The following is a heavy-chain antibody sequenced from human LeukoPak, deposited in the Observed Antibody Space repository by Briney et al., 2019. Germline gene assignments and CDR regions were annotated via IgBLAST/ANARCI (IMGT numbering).Heavy chain of an antibody. CDR2: IYNGGST. CDR1: GFTVNNNH. J-gene: IGHJ1*01. D-gene: IGHD5-12*01. Sequence: GGSLRLSCAASGFTVNNNHMHWVRQAPGKGLEWVSTIYNGGSTYYVDSVTGRFTISRDNFKNTLYLQMNSLSAEDTAVYYCATSIVAFSYDQHFQRGGQGTLFTVSS. V-gene: IGHV3-53*01. CDR3: ATSIVAFSYDQHFQR.